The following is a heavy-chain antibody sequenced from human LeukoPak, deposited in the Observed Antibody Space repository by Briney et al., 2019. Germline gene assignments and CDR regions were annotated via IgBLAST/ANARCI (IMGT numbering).Heavy chain of an antibody. Sequence: SVKVSCKASGGTFSSYAISWVRQAPGQGLEWMGGIIPVFGTSNYAQKFQGRVTITADESTSTAYMELRSLRSEDTAVYYCATSPGYTYGYNPYEFDYWGQGTLVTVSS. J-gene: IGHJ4*02. V-gene: IGHV1-69*01. D-gene: IGHD5-18*01. CDR2: IIPVFGTS. CDR3: ATSPGYTYGYNPYEFDY. CDR1: GGTFSSYA.